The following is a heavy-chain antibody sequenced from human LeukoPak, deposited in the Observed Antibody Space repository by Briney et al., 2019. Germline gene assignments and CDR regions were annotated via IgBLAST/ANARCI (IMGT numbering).Heavy chain of an antibody. J-gene: IGHJ4*02. CDR2: ISSSGSTI. Sequence: GGSLRLSCAASGFTFSSYEMNWVRQAPGKGLEWVSYISSSGSTIYYADSVKGRFTISRDNGKNSLYLQMNSLRAEDTAVYYCARDRLHYGEYEKTFHYWGQGALVTVSS. V-gene: IGHV3-48*03. D-gene: IGHD4-17*01. CDR3: ARDRLHYGEYEKTFHY. CDR1: GFTFSSYE.